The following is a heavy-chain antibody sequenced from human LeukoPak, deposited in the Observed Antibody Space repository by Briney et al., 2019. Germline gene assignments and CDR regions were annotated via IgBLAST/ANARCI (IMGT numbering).Heavy chain of an antibody. Sequence: GGSLRLSCAASGFTFSSYRMNWVRQAPGKGLEWVSSISSSSSYIYYADSVKGRFTISRDNAKNSLYLQMNSLKTEDTAVYYCTRQSDLSWFDPWGQGTLVTVSS. J-gene: IGHJ5*02. CDR3: TRQSDLSWFDP. CDR1: GFTFSSYR. V-gene: IGHV3-21*04. CDR2: ISSSSSYI. D-gene: IGHD2-21*02.